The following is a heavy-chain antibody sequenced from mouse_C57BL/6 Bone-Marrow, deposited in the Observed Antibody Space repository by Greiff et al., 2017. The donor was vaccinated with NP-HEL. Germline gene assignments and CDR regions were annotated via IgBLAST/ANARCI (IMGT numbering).Heavy chain of an antibody. CDR3: ARPYYYGSRYYFDY. CDR2: IYPRSGNT. D-gene: IGHD1-1*01. V-gene: IGHV1-81*01. J-gene: IGHJ2*01. CDR1: GYTFTSYG. Sequence: VKLMESGAELARPGASVKLSCKASGYTFTSYGISWVKQRTGQGLEWIGEIYPRSGNTYYNEKFKGKATLTADKSSSTAYMELRSLTSEDSAVYFCARPYYYGSRYYFDYWGQGTTLTVSS.